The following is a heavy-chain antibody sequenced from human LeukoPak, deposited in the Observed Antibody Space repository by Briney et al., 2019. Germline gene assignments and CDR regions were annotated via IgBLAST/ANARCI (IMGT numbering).Heavy chain of an antibody. V-gene: IGHV3-48*01. Sequence: QPGGSLRLSCAAPGFTFSSYSMNWVRQAPGKGLEWVSYISSSSTIYYADSVTGRLTPSRANAKNSLYLQMSSLRAEDTAVYYCARVFKEIVVVPPGTAYYYGMDVWGQGTTVTVSS. D-gene: IGHD2-15*01. CDR1: GFTFSSYS. CDR2: ISSSSTI. J-gene: IGHJ6*02. CDR3: ARVFKEIVVVPPGTAYYYGMDV.